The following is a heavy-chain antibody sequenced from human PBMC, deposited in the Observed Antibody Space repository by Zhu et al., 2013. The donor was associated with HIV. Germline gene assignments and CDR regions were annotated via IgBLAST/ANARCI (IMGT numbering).Heavy chain of an antibody. D-gene: IGHD2-2*01. CDR3: ARAYCSSTNCYALGY. J-gene: IGHJ4*02. V-gene: IGHV1-18*01. CDR2: SSAYTGHT. Sequence: QVQLVQSGAEVKKPGASVKVSCKTSGYIFSMYGITWVRQAPGQGLEWMGWSSAYTGHTAYPQKFQGRVTVTMDTSTSTVYMEFSSLRSEDTALFYCARAYCSSTNCYALGYWGQGTLVTVSS. CDR1: GYIFSMYG.